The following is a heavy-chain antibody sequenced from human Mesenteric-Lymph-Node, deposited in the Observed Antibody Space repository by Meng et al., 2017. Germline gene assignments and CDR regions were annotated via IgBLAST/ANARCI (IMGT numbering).Heavy chain of an antibody. V-gene: IGHV4-61*02. CDR2: IYTNGSI. CDR3: ARDRDDILTGDWHKDAFDI. Sequence: SETLSLTCTVSGGSISSGFYYWSWIRQPAGKGLEWIGRIYTNGSINYNPSLKSRVTISIDTSKNQFSLKLSSVTAADTAVYYCARDRDDILTGDWHKDAFDIWGQGTMVTVSS. CDR1: GGSISSGFYY. J-gene: IGHJ3*02. D-gene: IGHD3-9*01.